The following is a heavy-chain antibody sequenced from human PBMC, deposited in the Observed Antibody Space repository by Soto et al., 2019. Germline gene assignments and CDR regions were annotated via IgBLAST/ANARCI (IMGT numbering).Heavy chain of an antibody. V-gene: IGHV4-39*01. CDR1: GGSISSSNYY. CDR2: IYYSGST. J-gene: IGHJ5*02. Sequence: QLQLQESGPGLVKPSETLSLTCTVSGGSISSSNYYWGWIRQPPGKGLEWIGSIYYSGSTYYNPSPRRPLTSSGDTSKSQFSRKRSSVTAADPAVYYCATQEVGGSYVYTFDPWGQGTLVTVSS. D-gene: IGHD1-26*01. CDR3: ATQEVGGSYVYTFDP.